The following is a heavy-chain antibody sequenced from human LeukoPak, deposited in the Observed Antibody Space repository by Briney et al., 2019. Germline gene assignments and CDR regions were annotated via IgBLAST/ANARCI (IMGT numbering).Heavy chain of an antibody. V-gene: IGHV1-46*01. J-gene: IGHJ3*02. D-gene: IGHD5-24*01. CDR1: GYTFTSYY. Sequence: ASVKVSCKASGYTFTSYYMHWVRQAPGQGLEWMGIINPSGGSTSYAQKFQGRVTMTRDTSTSTVYMELSSLRSEDTAVYYCARARRKEMATLCAFDIWGQGTMVTVSS. CDR3: ARARRKEMATLCAFDI. CDR2: INPSGGST.